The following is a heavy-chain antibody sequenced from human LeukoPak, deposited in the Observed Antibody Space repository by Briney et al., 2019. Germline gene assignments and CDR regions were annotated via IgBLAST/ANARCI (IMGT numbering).Heavy chain of an antibody. J-gene: IGHJ3*02. CDR2: IRYDGSNK. CDR1: GFTFSSYG. D-gene: IGHD6-13*01. CDR3: AKGGYSSSWDLDAFDI. V-gene: IGHV3-30*02. Sequence: GGSLRLSCAASGFTFSSYGMHWVRQAPGKGLEWVAFIRYDGSNKYYADSVKGRFTISRDNSKNTLYLQMNSLRAEDTAVYYCAKGGYSSSWDLDAFDIWGQGTMVTVSS.